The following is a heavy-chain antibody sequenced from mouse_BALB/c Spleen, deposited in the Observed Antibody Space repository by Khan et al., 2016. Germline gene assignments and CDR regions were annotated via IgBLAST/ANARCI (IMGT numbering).Heavy chain of an antibody. J-gene: IGHJ3*01. V-gene: IGHV9-3*02. Sequence: QIQLVQSGPELKKPGETVKISCKASGYTFTNYGMNWVKQAPGKGLKWMGWINTNTGEPTYAEEFKGRFAFSLETSASTAYLQINNLKNEDTATYSCAEGYYCSNWFAYWGQGTLVTVSA. CDR2: INTNTGEP. CDR3: AEGYYCSNWFAY. D-gene: IGHD1-1*01. CDR1: GYTFTNYG.